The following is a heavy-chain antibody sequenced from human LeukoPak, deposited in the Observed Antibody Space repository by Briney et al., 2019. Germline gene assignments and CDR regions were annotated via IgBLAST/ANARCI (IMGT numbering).Heavy chain of an antibody. V-gene: IGHV3-21*01. J-gene: IGHJ6*03. CDR1: GFTFSSYS. D-gene: IGHD3-22*01. CDR3: ARTDYDSSGYYRYYYYYMDV. CDR2: ISNSSSYI. Sequence: GGSLRLSCAAYGFTFSSYSMNWLRQAPGKGLEWVSSISNSSSYIYYADSVKGRFTVSRDNSKNTLYLQMNSLRAEDTAVYYCARTDYDSSGYYRYYYYYMDVWGKGTTVTVSS.